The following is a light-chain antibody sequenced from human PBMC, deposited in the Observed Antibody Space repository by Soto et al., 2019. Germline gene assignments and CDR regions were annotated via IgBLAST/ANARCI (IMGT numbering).Light chain of an antibody. J-gene: IGKJ1*01. CDR2: GAS. CDR3: QQYGNSPRT. Sequence: EIVLTQSPGTRSFSPAQRATLSCRASQSVSSSYLAWYQQKPGQAPRLLIYGASSRATGIPDRFSGSGSGTEFTLTISSLEPEDFAVYYCQQYGNSPRTFGQGTKVDI. CDR1: QSVSSSY. V-gene: IGKV3-20*01.